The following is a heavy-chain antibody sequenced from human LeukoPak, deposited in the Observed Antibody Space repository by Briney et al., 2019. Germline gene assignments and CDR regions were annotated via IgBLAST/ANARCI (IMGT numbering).Heavy chain of an antibody. Sequence: PSETLSLTCAVYGGSFSGYYWSWIRQPPGKGLEWIGEINHSGSTNYNPSLKSRVTISVDTPKNQFSLKLSSVTAADTAVYYCARGRVGNWFDPWGQGTLVTVSS. V-gene: IGHV4-34*01. CDR2: INHSGST. CDR1: GGSFSGYY. J-gene: IGHJ5*02. CDR3: ARGRVGNWFDP. D-gene: IGHD2-15*01.